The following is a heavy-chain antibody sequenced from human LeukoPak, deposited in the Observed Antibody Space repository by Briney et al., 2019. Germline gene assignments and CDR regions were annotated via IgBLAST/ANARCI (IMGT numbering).Heavy chain of an antibody. V-gene: IGHV3-23*01. Sequence: PGGSLRLSCAASGFTFSTYAMSWVRQAPGKGLEWVSSISGSGSLTYYAGSVKGRFTISRDNSKNTLYLQMNSLRVEDTAVYYCAKDRPNYYDSSGHYYRRDGDYWGQGTPVTVSS. D-gene: IGHD3-22*01. J-gene: IGHJ4*02. CDR3: AKDRPNYYDSSGHYYRRDGDY. CDR1: GFTFSTYA. CDR2: ISGSGSLT.